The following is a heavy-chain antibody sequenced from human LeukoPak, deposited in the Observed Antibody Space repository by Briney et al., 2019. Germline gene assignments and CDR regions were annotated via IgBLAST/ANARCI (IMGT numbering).Heavy chain of an antibody. CDR3: AREDGYSSGWGEY. CDR2: IYHSGST. J-gene: IGHJ4*02. V-gene: IGHV4-38-2*02. Sequence: PSETLSLTCAVSGYSISSGYYGGWVRQPPGKGLEWIGRIYHSGSTYYNPSLKSRITIAVDTSKNPFLLKLSSVTAADTAVYYCAREDGYSSGWGEYWGQGTLVTVSS. D-gene: IGHD6-19*01. CDR1: GYSISSGYY.